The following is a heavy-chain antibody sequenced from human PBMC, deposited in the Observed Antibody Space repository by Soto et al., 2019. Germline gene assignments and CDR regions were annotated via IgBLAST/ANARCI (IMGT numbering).Heavy chain of an antibody. D-gene: IGHD6-13*01. CDR1: GYTFTSYD. CDR3: ARVGSSSWYYYYGMDV. J-gene: IGHJ6*02. CDR2: MNPNSGNT. Sequence: ASVKVSCKASGYTFTSYDINWVRQATGQGLEWMGWMNPNSGNTGYAQKFQGRVTMTRNTSISTAYMELSSLRSEDTAVYYCARVGSSSWYYYYGMDVWGQGTTVTVS. V-gene: IGHV1-8*01.